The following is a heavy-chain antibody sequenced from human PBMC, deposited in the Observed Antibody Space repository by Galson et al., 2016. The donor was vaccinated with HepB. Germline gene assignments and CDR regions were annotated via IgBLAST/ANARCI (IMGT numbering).Heavy chain of an antibody. D-gene: IGHD6-19*01. Sequence: SLRLSCAASGFIFSSYDMHWVRQATGKGLEWVSAIGTAGDTNYPGSVKGRFTISRDNAKNSLYLQMNSLRAEDTAVYYCAREAVAGTVWYYYGMDVWGQGTTVTVSS. CDR2: IGTAGDT. V-gene: IGHV3-13*01. CDR3: AREAVAGTVWYYYGMDV. CDR1: GFIFSSYD. J-gene: IGHJ6*02.